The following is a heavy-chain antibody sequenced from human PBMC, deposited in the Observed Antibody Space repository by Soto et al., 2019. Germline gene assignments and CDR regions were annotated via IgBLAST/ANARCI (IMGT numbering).Heavy chain of an antibody. D-gene: IGHD6-13*01. J-gene: IGHJ4*02. Sequence: QVQLQESGPGLVKPSQTLSLTCTVSGGSISSGGYYWSWIRQHPGKGLEWIGYIYYSGSTYYNPSLKSRVTISVDTSKNQCSLKLSSVTAADTAVYYCARVGEDVDTATDPMRLAAAGYYFDYWGQGTLVTVSS. CDR3: ARVGEDVDTATDPMRLAAAGYYFDY. CDR2: IYYSGST. V-gene: IGHV4-31*03. CDR1: GGSISSGGYY.